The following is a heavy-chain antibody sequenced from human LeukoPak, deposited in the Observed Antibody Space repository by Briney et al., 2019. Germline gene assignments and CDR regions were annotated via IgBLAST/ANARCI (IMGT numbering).Heavy chain of an antibody. J-gene: IGHJ4*02. V-gene: IGHV3-7*01. CDR2: TKEDGSGS. Sequence: GGSLRLSCAASGFSLSYYWMSWVRQDPGKGLEWVANTKEDGSGSSYVDSVKGRFTISRDNAKNSLYLQMNSLRAEDTAVYYCAKGGVVGTRYYFDSWGQGTLVTVSS. CDR3: AKGGVVGTRYYFDS. CDR1: GFSLSYYW. D-gene: IGHD2-15*01.